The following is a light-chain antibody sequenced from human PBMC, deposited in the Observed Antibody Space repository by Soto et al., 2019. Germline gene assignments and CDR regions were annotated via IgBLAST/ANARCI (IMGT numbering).Light chain of an antibody. V-gene: IGKV1-5*03. CDR2: KAS. J-gene: IGKJ5*01. CDR3: QQTYTTPEIT. CDR1: QTISSW. Sequence: DTPMTQSPSTLSVSLGVSVNITCRVSQTISSWLAWYQQKPGKAPKLLIYKASTLKSGVPSRFSGSGSGTEFTLTISSLQPDDFAMYYCQQTYTTPEITVGQGTGLEIK.